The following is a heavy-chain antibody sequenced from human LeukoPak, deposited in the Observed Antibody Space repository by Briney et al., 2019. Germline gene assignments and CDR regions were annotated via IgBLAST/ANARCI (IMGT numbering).Heavy chain of an antibody. CDR3: ARVQAPVAVFDY. CDR2: ISSSSSTI. V-gene: IGHV3-48*04. Sequence: GGSLRLSCAASGFTFSSYSMNWVRQAPGKGLEWVSYISSSSSTIYYADSVKGRLTISRDNAKNSLYLQMNSLRAEDTAVYSCARVQAPVAVFDYWAREPWSPSPQ. J-gene: IGHJ4*02. D-gene: IGHD2-21*01. CDR1: GFTFSSYS.